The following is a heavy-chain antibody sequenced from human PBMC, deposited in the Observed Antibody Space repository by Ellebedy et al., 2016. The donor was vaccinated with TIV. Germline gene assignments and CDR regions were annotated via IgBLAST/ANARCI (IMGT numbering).Heavy chain of an antibody. Sequence: SLKISXAASGFNFDDYAMHWVRQVPGKGLEWVSGISWNGASIDYADSVKGRFTISRDNTKNSLYLQMDSLRPEDTALYYCAKDMSIVTVPPIFASWGQGTLVTVSS. D-gene: IGHD3-9*01. CDR1: GFNFDDYA. CDR3: AKDMSIVTVPPIFAS. J-gene: IGHJ5*02. V-gene: IGHV3-9*01. CDR2: ISWNGASI.